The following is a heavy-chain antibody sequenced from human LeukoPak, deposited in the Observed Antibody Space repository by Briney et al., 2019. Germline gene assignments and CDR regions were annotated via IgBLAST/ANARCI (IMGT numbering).Heavy chain of an antibody. CDR3: ARVLREFFGSGTYVKSLDY. CDR2: VSGNGDYT. V-gene: IGHV3-23*01. J-gene: IGHJ4*02. Sequence: GGSLRLSCAASGFTFSSYAMSWVRQAPGKGLEWVSGVSGNGDYTYYADSVKGRFTISRDNSKNTLYLQMSNLRAEDTAVYYCARVLREFFGSGTYVKSLDYWGQGTLVTVSS. CDR1: GFTFSSYA. D-gene: IGHD3-10*01.